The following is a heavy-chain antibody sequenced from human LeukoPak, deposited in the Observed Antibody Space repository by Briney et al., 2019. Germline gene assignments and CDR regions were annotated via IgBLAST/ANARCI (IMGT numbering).Heavy chain of an antibody. D-gene: IGHD3-22*01. Sequence: SETLSLTCTVSGGSFSIYYWGWIRQPPGKGLEWIGNIYYSGSTDYNPSLKSRVTISVDTSKNQFSLKLSSVTAADTAVYYCARDYRNYYDSSGDSDAFDIWGQGTTVTVSS. J-gene: IGHJ3*02. V-gene: IGHV4-39*07. CDR2: IYYSGST. CDR3: ARDYRNYYDSSGDSDAFDI. CDR1: GGSFSIYY.